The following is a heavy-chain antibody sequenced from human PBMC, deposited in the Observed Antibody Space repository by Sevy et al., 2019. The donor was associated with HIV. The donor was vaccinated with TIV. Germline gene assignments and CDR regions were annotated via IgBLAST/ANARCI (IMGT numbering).Heavy chain of an antibody. Sequence: SETLSLTCTVSGGSISSGSYYWSWIRQPAGKGLEWIGRIYTSGSTNYNPSLKSRVTISVDTSKNQFSLKLSSVTAADTAVYYCARVSEDFFDYWGQGTLVTVSS. CDR1: GGSISSGSYY. V-gene: IGHV4-61*02. CDR2: IYTSGST. J-gene: IGHJ4*02. D-gene: IGHD2-15*01. CDR3: ARVSEDFFDY.